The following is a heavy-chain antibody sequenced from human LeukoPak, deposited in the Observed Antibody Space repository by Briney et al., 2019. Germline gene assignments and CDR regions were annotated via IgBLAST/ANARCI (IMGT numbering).Heavy chain of an antibody. CDR2: INHSGST. V-gene: IGHV4-34*01. CDR3: ARGGSSGWFSRSFGTQTIDY. CDR1: GGSFSGYY. J-gene: IGHJ4*02. D-gene: IGHD6-19*01. Sequence: PSETLSLTCAVYGGSFSGYYWSWIRQPPGKGLEWSGEINHSGSTNYNPSLKSRVTISVDTSKNQFSLKLSSVTAADTAVYYCARGGSSGWFSRSFGTQTIDYWGQGTLVTVSS.